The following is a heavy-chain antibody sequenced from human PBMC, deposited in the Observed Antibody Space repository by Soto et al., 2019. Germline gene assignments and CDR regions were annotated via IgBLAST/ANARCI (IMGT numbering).Heavy chain of an antibody. J-gene: IGHJ4*02. CDR2: INRDGSST. CDR3: ARGGIFGAADS. V-gene: IGHV3-74*03. CDR1: GFTFSNFW. D-gene: IGHD3-3*02. Sequence: EVQLVESGGGLIRPGGSLRLACAASGFTFSNFWMHWVRQAPGKGLVWVARINRDGSSTTSADSVKGRFTISRDNAKNTLFLQINSLRAEDTAVYYCARGGIFGAADSWGQGTLVTVSS.